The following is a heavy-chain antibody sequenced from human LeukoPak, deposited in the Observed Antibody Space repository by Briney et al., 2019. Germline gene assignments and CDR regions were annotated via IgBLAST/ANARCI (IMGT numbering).Heavy chain of an antibody. D-gene: IGHD2-21*02. Sequence: PGGSLRLSCAASGFTFSSYSMNWVRQAPGKGLEWVSSISSSSSYIYYADSVKGRFTISRDNAKNSLYLQMNSLRAEDTAVYYWARDLGSRGDLSGYWGQGTLVTVSS. CDR1: GFTFSSYS. CDR3: ARDLGSRGDLSGY. CDR2: ISSSSSYI. J-gene: IGHJ4*02. V-gene: IGHV3-21*01.